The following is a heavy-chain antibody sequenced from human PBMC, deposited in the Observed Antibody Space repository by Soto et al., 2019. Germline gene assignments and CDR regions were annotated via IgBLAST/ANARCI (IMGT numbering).Heavy chain of an antibody. CDR3: ARVVVVAATPNFGMDV. CDR2: IYYSGST. D-gene: IGHD2-15*01. J-gene: IGHJ6*02. V-gene: IGHV4-31*03. CDR1: GGSISSGGYY. Sequence: QMQLQESGPGLVKPSQTLSLTCTVSGGSISSGGYYWSWIRQHPGKGLEWIGYIYYSGSTYYNPSLKSRVTISVDTSKNQFSLKLSSVTAADTAVYYCARVVVVAATPNFGMDVWGQGTTVTVSS.